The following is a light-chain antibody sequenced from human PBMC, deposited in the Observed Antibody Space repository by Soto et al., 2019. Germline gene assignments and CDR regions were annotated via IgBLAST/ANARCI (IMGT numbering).Light chain of an antibody. CDR3: CSYATSYFV. CDR2: EVS. CDR1: TRDVGGYNL. Sequence: QSVLTQPASVSGSPGQSITISCSGTTRDVGGYNLVSWYQQHPDKAPKLLIYEVSQRPSGVSSRFSGSKSGNTATLTISGVQPEDEADYFCCSYATSYFVFGTGTKVTV. V-gene: IGLV2-23*02. J-gene: IGLJ1*01.